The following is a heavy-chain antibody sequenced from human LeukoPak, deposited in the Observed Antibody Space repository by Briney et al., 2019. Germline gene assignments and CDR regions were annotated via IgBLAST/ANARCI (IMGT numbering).Heavy chain of an antibody. V-gene: IGHV1-2*02. CDR2: INPNSGGT. CDR1: GYTFTGYY. CDR3: ASVVAAIIQDFGMDV. J-gene: IGHJ6*02. Sequence: GASVKVSCKASGYTFTGYYMHWVRQAPGQGLAWMGWINPNSGGTNYAQKFQGRVTMTRDTSISTAYMELSRLRSDDTAVYYCASVVAAIIQDFGMDVWGQGTTVTVSS. D-gene: IGHD2-15*01.